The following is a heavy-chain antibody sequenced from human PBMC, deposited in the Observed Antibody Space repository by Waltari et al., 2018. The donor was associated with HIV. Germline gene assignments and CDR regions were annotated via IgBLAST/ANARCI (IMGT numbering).Heavy chain of an antibody. D-gene: IGHD6-19*01. V-gene: IGHV3-13*01. J-gene: IGHJ5*02. CDR3: TRDRGSGWDP. Sequence: EVQLVESGGGLVQPGGSLRLSCSASGFTFNEYDMHWVRQVTGKGLEWVSVIDSAGETYYSASVKGRFTISRENAKNSLYLQMSSLRAEDTAVYYCTRDRGSGWDPWGQGTLVTVYS. CDR1: GFTFNEYD. CDR2: IDSAGET.